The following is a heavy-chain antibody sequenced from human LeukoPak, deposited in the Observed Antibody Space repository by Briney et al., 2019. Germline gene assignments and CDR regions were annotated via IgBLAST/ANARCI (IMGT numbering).Heavy chain of an antibody. Sequence: SVKVSCKAAGGTFSSYALSWVRQAPGQGLEWMGGIIPIFGSANYAQNFQGRVTITADESTSTAYMELSSLRSEDPAVYYCARGPGDYYDSSGYPAYYFDYWGQGTLVTVSS. V-gene: IGHV1-69*13. CDR2: IIPIFGSA. CDR1: GGTFSSYA. CDR3: ARGPGDYYDSSGYPAYYFDY. D-gene: IGHD3-22*01. J-gene: IGHJ4*02.